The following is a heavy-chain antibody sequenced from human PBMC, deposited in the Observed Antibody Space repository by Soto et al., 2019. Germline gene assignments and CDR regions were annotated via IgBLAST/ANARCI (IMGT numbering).Heavy chain of an antibody. D-gene: IGHD2-15*01. J-gene: IGHJ4*02. V-gene: IGHV4-34*01. CDR1: GGSFSGYY. CDR2: INHSGST. Sequence: QVQLQQWGAGLLKPSETLSLTCAVYGGSFSGYYWSWIRQPPGKGLEWIGEINHSGSTNYNPSLKSRVTISVDTSKNQFSLKLSSVTAADTAVYYCAREGYCSGDSCYSRTLDYWGQGTLVTVSS. CDR3: AREGYCSGDSCYSRTLDY.